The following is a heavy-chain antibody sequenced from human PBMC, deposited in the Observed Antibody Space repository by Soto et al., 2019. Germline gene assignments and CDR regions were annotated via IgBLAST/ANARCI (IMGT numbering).Heavy chain of an antibody. D-gene: IGHD2-8*01. Sequence: GEALKISCKGSGYSFTSYWISWVRQMPGKGLEWMGRIDPSDSYTNYSPSFQGHVTISADKSISTAYLQWSSLKASDTAMYYCSGVPSAFQDPFDIWGQPTMV. CDR2: IDPSDSYT. V-gene: IGHV5-10-1*01. CDR3: SGVPSAFQDPFDI. CDR1: GYSFTSYW. J-gene: IGHJ3*02.